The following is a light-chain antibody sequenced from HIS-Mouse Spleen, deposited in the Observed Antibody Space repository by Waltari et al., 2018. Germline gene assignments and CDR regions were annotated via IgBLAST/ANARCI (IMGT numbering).Light chain of an antibody. CDR1: KLGDKY. CDR2: QDS. CDR3: QAWDSSTYV. Sequence: SYELTQPPSVSVSPGQTASITCSGDKLGDKYACWYQQKPGQSPVLVIYQDSKRPAGIPERLSGSNSGNTATLTISGTQAMDEAYYYCQAWDSSTYVFGTGTKVTVL. J-gene: IGLJ1*01. V-gene: IGLV3-1*01.